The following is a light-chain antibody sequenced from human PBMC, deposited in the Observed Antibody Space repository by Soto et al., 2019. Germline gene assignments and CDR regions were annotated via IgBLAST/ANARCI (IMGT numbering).Light chain of an antibody. CDR3: QQHSNWSPIT. CDR2: DAS. Sequence: EIVLTQSPATLSLSPGERATLSCRASQSVSSYLAWYQQKPGQAPRLLIYDASTWATGIPARFSGSGSGTDFTLTISTLEPEDFAVYYCQQHSNWSPITFGQGTRLEIK. V-gene: IGKV3-11*01. J-gene: IGKJ5*01. CDR1: QSVSSY.